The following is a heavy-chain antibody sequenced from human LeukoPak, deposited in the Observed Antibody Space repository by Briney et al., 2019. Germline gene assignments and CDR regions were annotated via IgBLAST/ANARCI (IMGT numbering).Heavy chain of an antibody. J-gene: IGHJ4*02. V-gene: IGHV1-69*04. Sequence: SSVTVSFKASGGTFIIYAFSWVRQAPRQGLEWMGRIIPIFGIANYAQKFQGRFTITAKKSTSTAYMELSSRRSEDTAVYYWARDRALVRDLWSPSAFDYWGQGTQVTVSS. CDR3: ARDRALVRDLWSPSAFDY. CDR2: IIPIFGIA. D-gene: IGHD3-10*01. CDR1: GGTFIIYA.